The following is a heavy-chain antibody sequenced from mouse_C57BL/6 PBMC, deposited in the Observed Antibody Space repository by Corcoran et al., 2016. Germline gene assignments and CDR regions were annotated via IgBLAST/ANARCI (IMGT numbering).Heavy chain of an antibody. J-gene: IGHJ2*01. D-gene: IGHD4-1*02. Sequence: QVQLQQSGPELVKPGASVKISCKASGYTFNDYYINWVKQRPGQGLEGIGWIFPGSGSTYYNEKIKGKATLTVDKSSRTAYMLLSSLTSEDSAVYFCASTGFDYWGQGTTLTVSS. CDR1: GYTFNDYY. CDR2: IFPGSGST. CDR3: ASTGFDY. V-gene: IGHV1-75*01.